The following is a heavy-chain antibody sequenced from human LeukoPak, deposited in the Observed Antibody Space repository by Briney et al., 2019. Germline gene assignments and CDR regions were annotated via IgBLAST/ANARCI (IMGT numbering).Heavy chain of an antibody. CDR1: GGFISSYY. V-gene: IGHV4-59*08. CDR3: ARHGAFYYFDY. Sequence: SETLSLTCTVSGGFISSYYWSWIRQPPGKGLEWIGYLYYSGNTNYNPSLKSRVTISVDTSKNQFSLKLSSVTAADTAVYYCARHGAFYYFDYWGQGTLVTVSS. D-gene: IGHD1-26*01. CDR2: LYYSGNT. J-gene: IGHJ4*02.